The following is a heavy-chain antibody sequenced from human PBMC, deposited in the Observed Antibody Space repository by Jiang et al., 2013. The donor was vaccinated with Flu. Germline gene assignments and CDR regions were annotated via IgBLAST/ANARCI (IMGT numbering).Heavy chain of an antibody. V-gene: IGHV3-23*01. J-gene: IGHJ4*02. D-gene: IGHD3-10*02. CDR3: AKGGLCNSDTCLGGFDY. CDR2: ISFNRGNT. Sequence: VQLLESGGGLVQPGGSLRLSCAASGFSFNTISMSWVRQPAGKRPEWVSTISFNRGNTFYADSVKGRFTISRDIPSNTLFLQMNNVRGDDTALYYCAKGGLCNSDTCLGGFDYWGQGTLVTVAS. CDR1: GFSFNTIS.